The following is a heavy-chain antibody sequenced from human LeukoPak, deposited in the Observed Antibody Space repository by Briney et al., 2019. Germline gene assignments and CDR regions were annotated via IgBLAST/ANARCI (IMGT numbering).Heavy chain of an antibody. D-gene: IGHD4-17*01. CDR1: GFTFSSYG. V-gene: IGHV3-NL1*01. J-gene: IGHJ5*02. CDR3: IVFGDSNH. CDR2: IHTSGDT. Sequence: GSLRPSCAASGFTFSSYGMHWVRQAPGKGLEWVSAIHTSGDTCYADSVKGRFTISRDTSKNTLYLQINSLRVEDTAVYYCIVFGDSNHWGQGTLVTVSS.